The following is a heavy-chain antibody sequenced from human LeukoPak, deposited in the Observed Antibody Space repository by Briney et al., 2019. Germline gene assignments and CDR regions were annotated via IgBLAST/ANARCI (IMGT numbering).Heavy chain of an antibody. J-gene: IGHJ5*02. Sequence: SETLSLTCTVSGGSISSSSYYWGWIRQPPGKGLEWIGSIYYSGSTYYNPSLKSRVTISVDTSKNQFSLKLSSVTAADTAVYYCARQGPIGVVNISYSFDPWGQGTLVTVSS. CDR1: GGSISSSSYY. D-gene: IGHD3-3*01. V-gene: IGHV4-39*01. CDR2: IYYSGST. CDR3: ARQGPIGVVNISYSFDP.